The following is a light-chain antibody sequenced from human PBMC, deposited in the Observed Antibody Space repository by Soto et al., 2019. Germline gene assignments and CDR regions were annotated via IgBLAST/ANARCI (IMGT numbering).Light chain of an antibody. CDR2: AAS. V-gene: IGKV1-27*01. CDR3: QKDNSAPWT. CDR1: QGINNY. Sequence: DIQMTQSPSSLSASVGDRVTITCRASQGINNYLAWYQQKLGKVPKLLIYAASTLQSGVPSRFSGSVSGTDVTLTISSLQPEDVATYYCQKDNSAPWTFGQGTKVEIK. J-gene: IGKJ1*01.